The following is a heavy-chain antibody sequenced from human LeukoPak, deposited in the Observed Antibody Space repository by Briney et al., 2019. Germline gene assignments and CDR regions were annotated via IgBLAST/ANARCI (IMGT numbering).Heavy chain of an antibody. J-gene: IGHJ4*02. D-gene: IGHD6-13*01. CDR3: ARGYSMRLRPIPGY. V-gene: IGHV1-8*01. Sequence: ASVKVSCKASGYTFTSYDINWVRQATGQGLEWMGWMNPNSGNIGYAQKFQGRVTMTRNTSISTAYMELSSLRSEDTAVYYCARGYSMRLRPIPGYWGQGTLVTVSS. CDR2: MNPNSGNI. CDR1: GYTFTSYD.